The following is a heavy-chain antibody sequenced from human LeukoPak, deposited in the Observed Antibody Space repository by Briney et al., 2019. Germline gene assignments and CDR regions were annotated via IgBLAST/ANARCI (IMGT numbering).Heavy chain of an antibody. J-gene: IGHJ4*02. CDR1: GFTFSSYA. CDR2: TSYDGSNK. V-gene: IGHV3-30*04. Sequence: GGSLRLSCAASGFTFSSYAMHWVRQAAGKGLEWVAVTSYDGSNKYYADSVKGRLTISRDNSKNTLYLQMNSLRAEDTAVYYCASGGTITGVITTYWGQGTLVTVSS. CDR3: ASGGTITGVITTY. D-gene: IGHD3-22*01.